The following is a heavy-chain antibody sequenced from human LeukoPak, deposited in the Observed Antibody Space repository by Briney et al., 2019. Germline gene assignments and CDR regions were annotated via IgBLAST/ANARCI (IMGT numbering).Heavy chain of an antibody. Sequence: ASVKVSCKASGYTFTSYYMHWVRQAPGQGLEWMGIINPSGGSTSYAQKFQGRVTMTRDTSTSTVYMELSSLRSEDTAVYYCARVMEQQLADNWFGPWGQGTLVTVSS. CDR2: INPSGGST. J-gene: IGHJ5*02. CDR1: GYTFTSYY. CDR3: ARVMEQQLADNWFGP. D-gene: IGHD6-13*01. V-gene: IGHV1-46*01.